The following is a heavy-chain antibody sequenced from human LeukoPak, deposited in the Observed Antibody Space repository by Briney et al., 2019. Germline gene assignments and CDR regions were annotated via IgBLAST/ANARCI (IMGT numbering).Heavy chain of an antibody. V-gene: IGHV4-59*01. J-gene: IGHJ4*02. Sequence: SETLSLTCTASGGSISSYYWSWIRQPPGKGLEWIGYIYYSGSTNYNPSLKSRVTISVDTSKNQFSLKLSSVTAADTAVYYCARCGWYEPYFDYWGQGTLVTVSS. CDR1: GGSISSYY. CDR2: IYYSGST. D-gene: IGHD6-19*01. CDR3: ARCGWYEPYFDY.